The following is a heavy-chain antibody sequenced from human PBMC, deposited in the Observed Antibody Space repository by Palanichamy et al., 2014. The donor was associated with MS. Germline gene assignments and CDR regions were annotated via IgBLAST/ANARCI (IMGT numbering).Heavy chain of an antibody. CDR1: GFTVSSNY. CDR2: IYSGGST. CDR3: ARDRVPYYYDSSGYFRVWYYGMDV. V-gene: IGHV3-53*01. J-gene: IGHJ6*02. Sequence: EVQLVESGGGLIQPGGSLRLSCAASGFTVSSNYMSWVRQAPGKGLEWVSVIYSGGSTYYADSVKGRFTISRGNPKNTLYLQMNSLRAEDTAVYYCARDRVPYYYDSSGYFRVWYYGMDVWGQGTTVTVSS. D-gene: IGHD3-22*01.